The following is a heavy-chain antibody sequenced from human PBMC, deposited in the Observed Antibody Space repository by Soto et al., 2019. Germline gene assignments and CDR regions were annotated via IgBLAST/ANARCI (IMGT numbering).Heavy chain of an antibody. V-gene: IGHV1-8*01. CDR1: GYTFTTYD. Sequence: QVQLVQSGAEVKKPGASVKVSCKATGYTFTTYDINWVRQATGQGLEWMGWMNPNSGDTGYAQKFQGRVTMTRDTSISTAYMEPSPLTSEDTALYYCVSGLEWLRNYWGQGTLVTVSS. CDR2: MNPNSGDT. D-gene: IGHD5-12*01. J-gene: IGHJ4*02. CDR3: VSGLEWLRNY.